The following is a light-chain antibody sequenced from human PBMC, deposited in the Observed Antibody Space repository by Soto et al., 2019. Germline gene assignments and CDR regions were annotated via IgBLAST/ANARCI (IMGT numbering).Light chain of an antibody. V-gene: IGKV1-5*03. Sequence: DIQMTQSPSTLSASVGDRVTITCRASQSISSWLAWYQQKPGKAPKLLIYKASTLKSGVPSRFSGSGSGTEFTLTIGSLQPDDSATYYCQPYNSYSRTFGQGTKVDI. CDR3: QPYNSYSRT. J-gene: IGKJ1*01. CDR2: KAS. CDR1: QSISSW.